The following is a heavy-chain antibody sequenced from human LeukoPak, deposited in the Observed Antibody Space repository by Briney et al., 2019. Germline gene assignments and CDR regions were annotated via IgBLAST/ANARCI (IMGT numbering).Heavy chain of an antibody. CDR1: GFAFSSFE. D-gene: IGHD5/OR15-5a*01. V-gene: IGHV3-48*03. CDR3: ARDSRLAGDWFDP. J-gene: IGHJ5*02. Sequence: GGSLRLSCVGSGFAFSSFELNWVRQAPGKGLEWVSYISNSGNYISYADSVKGRFTVSRDIAKNSLYLQMNSLRAEDTAVYYCARDSRLAGDWFDPWGQGTLVTVSS. CDR2: ISNSGNYI.